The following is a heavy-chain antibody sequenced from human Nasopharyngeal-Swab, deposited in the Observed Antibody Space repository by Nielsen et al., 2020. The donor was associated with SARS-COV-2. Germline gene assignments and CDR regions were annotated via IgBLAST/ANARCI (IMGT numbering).Heavy chain of an antibody. D-gene: IGHD2-15*01. Sequence: WVRQAPGQGLEWMGWISAYNGNTNYAQKLQGRVTMTTDTSTSTAYMELRSLRSDDTAVYYRARDGCSGGSCYSSIGPYYYYYGMDVWGQGTTVTVSS. V-gene: IGHV1-18*01. CDR2: ISAYNGNT. J-gene: IGHJ6*02. CDR3: ARDGCSGGSCYSSIGPYYYYYGMDV.